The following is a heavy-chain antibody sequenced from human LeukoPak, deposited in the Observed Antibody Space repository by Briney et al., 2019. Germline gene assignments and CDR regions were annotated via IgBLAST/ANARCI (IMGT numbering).Heavy chain of an antibody. CDR2: ISAYNGNT. J-gene: IGHJ5*02. CDR1: GYTFTSYG. D-gene: IGHD3-3*01. V-gene: IGHV1-18*01. CDR3: ARLDYDFWSGYYTGWFDP. Sequence: ASVKVSCKASGYTFTSYGISWVRQAPGQGLEWMGWISAYNGNTNYAQKLHGRVTMTTDTSTSTAYMELRSLRSDDTAAYYCARLDYDFWSGYYTGWFDPWGQGTLVTVSS.